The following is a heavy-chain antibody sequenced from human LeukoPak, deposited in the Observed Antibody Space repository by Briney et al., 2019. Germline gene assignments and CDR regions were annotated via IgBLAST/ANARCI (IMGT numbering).Heavy chain of an antibody. D-gene: IGHD4-11*01. CDR3: AKTVTTLSDAFDI. CDR1: GGSISSYY. CDR2: IYYSGST. V-gene: IGHV4-59*01. Sequence: SETLSLTCTVSGGSISSYYWSWIRQPPGKGLEWIGDIYYSGSTNYNPSLKSRVTISVDTSKNQFSLKLSSVTAADTAVYYCAKTVTTLSDAFDIWGQGTMATVSS. J-gene: IGHJ3*02.